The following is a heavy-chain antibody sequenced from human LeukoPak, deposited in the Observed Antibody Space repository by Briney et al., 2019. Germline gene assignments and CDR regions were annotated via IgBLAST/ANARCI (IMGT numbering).Heavy chain of an antibody. V-gene: IGHV1-24*01. Sequence: ASVNVSCKVSGHTFTELFMHWGRQAPGKGLEWMGGFDPEDGVTIYADKFLGRVTMTEDTSTDTAYMELSSLRSEDTAVYYGATDLEGTSAVAPVGYWGQGTLVTVSS. CDR1: GHTFTELF. CDR3: ATDLEGTSAVAPVGY. J-gene: IGHJ4*02. CDR2: FDPEDGVT. D-gene: IGHD6-19*01.